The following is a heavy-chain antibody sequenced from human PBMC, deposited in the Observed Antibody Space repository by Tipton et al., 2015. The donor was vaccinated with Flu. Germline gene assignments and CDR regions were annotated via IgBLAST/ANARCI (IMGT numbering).Heavy chain of an antibody. V-gene: IGHV3-13*01. CDR3: ARRLPEKLVDTAMATGAFDI. Sequence: CAASGFTFSSYDMHWVRQATGKGLEWVSAIGTAGDTYYPGSVKGRFTISRENAKNSLYLQMNSLRAGDTAVYYCARRLPEKLVDTAMATGAFDIWGQGTMVTVSS. CDR2: IGTAGDT. J-gene: IGHJ3*02. CDR1: GFTFSSYD. D-gene: IGHD5-18*01.